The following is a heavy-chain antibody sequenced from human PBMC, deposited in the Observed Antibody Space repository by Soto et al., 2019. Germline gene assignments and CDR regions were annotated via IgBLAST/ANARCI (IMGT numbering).Heavy chain of an antibody. Sequence: ASVKVCCKASGYTFTRYGISWVRQAPGRGLEWMGWISAYNGNTNYAQKLQGRVTMTTDTSTSTAYMELRSLRSDDTAVYYCARGPSPLYFDYWGQGHLVTVSS. CDR2: ISAYNGNT. CDR3: ARGPSPLYFDY. D-gene: IGHD6-25*01. J-gene: IGHJ4*02. V-gene: IGHV1-18*01. CDR1: GYTFTRYG.